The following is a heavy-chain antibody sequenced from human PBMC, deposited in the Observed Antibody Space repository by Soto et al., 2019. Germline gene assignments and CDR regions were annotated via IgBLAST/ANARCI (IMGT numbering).Heavy chain of an antibody. CDR2: IVVGSGNT. CDR1: GFTFTSSA. J-gene: IGHJ6*02. D-gene: IGHD2-2*03. Sequence: ASVKVSCKASGFTFTSSAVQWVRQARGQRLEWIGWIVVGSGNTNYAQKFQERVTITRDMSTSTAYMELSSLRSEDTAVYYCAAGINLDIVVVPAATGDYYYYYGMDVWGQGTTVTVSS. CDR3: AAGINLDIVVVPAATGDYYYYYGMDV. V-gene: IGHV1-58*01.